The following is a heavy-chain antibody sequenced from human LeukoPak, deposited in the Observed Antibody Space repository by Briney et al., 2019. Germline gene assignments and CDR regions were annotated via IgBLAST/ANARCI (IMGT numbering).Heavy chain of an antibody. CDR3: AKGPLMEVAGTTWDY. CDR1: GYTFTSYG. CDR2: ISAYNGNT. Sequence: ASVKVSCKASGYTFTSYGISWVRQAPGQGLEWMGWISAYNGNTNYAQKLQGRVTMTTDTSTSTAYMELRSLRSDDTAVYYCAKGPLMEVAGTTWDYWGQGTLVTVSS. V-gene: IGHV1-18*01. D-gene: IGHD6-19*01. J-gene: IGHJ4*02.